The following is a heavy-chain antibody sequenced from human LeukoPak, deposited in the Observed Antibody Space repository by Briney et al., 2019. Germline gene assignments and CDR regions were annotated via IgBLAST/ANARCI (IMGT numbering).Heavy chain of an antibody. CDR3: AKVAPPGAVAGYSDY. V-gene: IGHV3-23*01. Sequence: PGGSLRPSCAASGFTFSSYAMSWVRQAPGKGLEWVSAISGSGGSTYYADSVKGRLTISRDNSKSTLYLQMNSLRAEDTAVYYCAKVAPPGAVAGYSDYWGQGTLVTVSS. D-gene: IGHD6-19*01. J-gene: IGHJ4*02. CDR1: GFTFSSYA. CDR2: ISGSGGST.